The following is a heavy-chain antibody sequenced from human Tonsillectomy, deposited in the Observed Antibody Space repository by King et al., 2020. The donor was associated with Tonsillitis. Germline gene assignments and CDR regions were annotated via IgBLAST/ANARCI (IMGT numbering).Heavy chain of an antibody. CDR3: SRGYCTNGICLDAFDI. CDR2: MYYSGNT. Sequence: VQLQESGPGLVKPSQTLSLTCAVSGGSISSGDYSWSWIRQPPGKGLEWIGYMYYSGNTYYNPSLKSRVTISIDTSKNQFSLKLSSVTAADTAVYYCSRGYCTNGICLDAFDIWGQGTMLTVSS. J-gene: IGHJ3*02. D-gene: IGHD2-8*01. V-gene: IGHV4-30-4*07. CDR1: GGSISSGDYS.